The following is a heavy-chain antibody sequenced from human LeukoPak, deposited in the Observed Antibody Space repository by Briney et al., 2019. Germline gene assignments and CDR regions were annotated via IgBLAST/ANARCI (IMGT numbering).Heavy chain of an antibody. V-gene: IGHV4-61*02. CDR1: GYSISSRGYY. Sequence: SETLSLTCAVSGYSISSRGYYWTWIRQSAGKGLEWIGRIYPSGSANYNPSFKSRVTISLDASKNQFSLKLSSVTAADTALYYCAREPAAGSGNYWGQGTLVTVSS. CDR3: AREPAAGSGNY. D-gene: IGHD3-10*01. CDR2: IYPSGSA. J-gene: IGHJ4*02.